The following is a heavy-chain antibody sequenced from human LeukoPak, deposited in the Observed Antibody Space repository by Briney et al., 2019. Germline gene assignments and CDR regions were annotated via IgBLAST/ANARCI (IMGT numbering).Heavy chain of an antibody. CDR1: EFAFSSYW. D-gene: IGHD3-10*01. Sequence: GGSLRLSCAASEFAFSSYWMSWVRQAPGKGLEWLSRISDDGTTTNYADSVKGRFTISRDNAKNTLYLQMNSLRVDDTAVYYCARDSRYYYGSGSYQPYWFDPWGQGTLVTVSS. J-gene: IGHJ5*02. CDR3: ARDSRYYYGSGSYQPYWFDP. V-gene: IGHV3-74*01. CDR2: ISDDGTTT.